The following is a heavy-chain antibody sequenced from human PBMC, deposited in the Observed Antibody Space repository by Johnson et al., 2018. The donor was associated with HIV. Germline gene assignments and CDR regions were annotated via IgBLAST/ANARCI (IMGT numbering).Heavy chain of an antibody. V-gene: IGHV3-20*04. CDR3: ARYKLDPHAGGDAFDI. J-gene: IGHJ3*02. CDR1: GFTFDDYS. CDR2: INWNGGSA. Sequence: VQLVESGGGVVRPGGSLRLSCAASGFTFDDYSMNWVRQAPGKGLEWVSGINWNGGSATYATSVKGRFTISRYNAKNSLYLQMNILRAEDTAVDYCARYKLDPHAGGDAFDIWGQGTMVTVSS. D-gene: IGHD1-1*01.